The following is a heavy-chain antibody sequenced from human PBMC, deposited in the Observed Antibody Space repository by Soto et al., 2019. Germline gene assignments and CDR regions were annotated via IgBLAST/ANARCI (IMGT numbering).Heavy chain of an antibody. CDR3: ARDRVRYYYDSSGYSSFDY. D-gene: IGHD3-22*01. J-gene: IGHJ4*02. CDR2: INPSGGTA. V-gene: IGHV1-46*01. CDR1: GYTFTSYY. Sequence: ASVKVSCKASGYTFTSYYMHWVRQAPGQGLEWMGIINPSGGTANYAQKFQGRVTITADESTSTAYMELSSLRSEDTAVYYCARDRVRYYYDSSGYSSFDYWGQGTLVTVSS.